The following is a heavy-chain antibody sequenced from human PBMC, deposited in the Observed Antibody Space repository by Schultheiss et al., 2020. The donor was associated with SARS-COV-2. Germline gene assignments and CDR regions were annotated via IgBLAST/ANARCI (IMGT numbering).Heavy chain of an antibody. J-gene: IGHJ4*02. CDR2: IRKDGSDK. V-gene: IGHV3-7*01. CDR3: ARYMGAITPLYYFDY. CDR1: GFTFSSYW. D-gene: IGHD1-26*01. Sequence: GESLKISCAASGFTFSSYWMSWVRQAPGKGLQWVANIRKDGSDKYYVDSVKGRFTSSRDNTKNSLYLEMNSLTAEDTAVYYCARYMGAITPLYYFDYWGRGTLVTCSS.